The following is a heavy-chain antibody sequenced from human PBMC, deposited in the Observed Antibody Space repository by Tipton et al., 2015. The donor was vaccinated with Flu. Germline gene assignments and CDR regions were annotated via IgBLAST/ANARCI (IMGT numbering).Heavy chain of an antibody. V-gene: IGHV5-51*01. Sequence: QLVQSGAEVKKPGESLKISCKGSGFNFTNCWIGWVRQMPGKGLEWMGVIYPDDSDTRYSPSFQGQVAISADKSTSTAYLQWSSLKASDTAMYYCARAIYDVLTGYSFAFDYWGQGSLVTVSS. CDR2: IYPDDSDT. D-gene: IGHD3-9*01. CDR3: ARAIYDVLTGYSFAFDY. J-gene: IGHJ4*02. CDR1: GFNFTNCW.